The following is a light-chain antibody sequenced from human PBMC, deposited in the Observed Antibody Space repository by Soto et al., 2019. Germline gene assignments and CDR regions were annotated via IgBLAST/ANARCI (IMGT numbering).Light chain of an antibody. CDR1: SSDVGAYDS. CDR3: CSSAPESTYV. Sequence: QPVLAQPASVTGSPGRTIPISSTRTSSDVGAYDSVSWYQQHPHKAPQLIIYRGTQRPSGVSNRFSGSTSGNAASLTISGLQADDEADYFCCSSAPESTYVCGTGTKVTVL. V-gene: IGLV2-23*01. CDR2: RGT. J-gene: IGLJ1*01.